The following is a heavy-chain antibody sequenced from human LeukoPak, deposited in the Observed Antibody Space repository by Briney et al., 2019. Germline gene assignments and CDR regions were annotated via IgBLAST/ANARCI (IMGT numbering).Heavy chain of an antibody. J-gene: IGHJ3*02. CDR3: AKEWSAFDI. CDR1: GLTVTDYY. CDR2: IGGSASNI. D-gene: IGHD2-15*01. V-gene: IGHV3-11*04. Sequence: PGGSLRLSCAASGLTVTDYYMHWIRQAPGKGLEWVSFIGGSASNIYYADSVKGRFTISRDNANNSLYLQMNSLRAEDTAVYYCAKEWSAFDIWGQGTMVTVSS.